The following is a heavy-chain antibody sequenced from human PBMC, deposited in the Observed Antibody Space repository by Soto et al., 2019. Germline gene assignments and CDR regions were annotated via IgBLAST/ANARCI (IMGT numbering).Heavy chain of an antibody. V-gene: IGHV2-70*01. Sequence: TWIRRPPGKALEWLALIDWDDDKYYSTSLKTRLTISKDTSKNQVVLTMTNMDPVDTATYYCARGSGSYYAQAFDIWGQGTMVTVSS. CDR3: ARGSGSYYAQAFDI. J-gene: IGHJ3*02. D-gene: IGHD1-26*01. CDR2: IDWDDDK.